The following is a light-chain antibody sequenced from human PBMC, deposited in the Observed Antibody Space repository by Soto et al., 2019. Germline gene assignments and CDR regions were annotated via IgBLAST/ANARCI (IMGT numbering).Light chain of an antibody. CDR1: QGIRNN. Sequence: DIQMNQSLSTLSESVGVRVSITGRASQGIRNNLGWYQQKPGKAPKRLIYGTSNLQYGAPSRFSGSGSGTEFTLTITSLQPEDFATYYCLQHDTYPRTFGQGTKVDIK. V-gene: IGKV1-17*01. J-gene: IGKJ1*01. CDR3: LQHDTYPRT. CDR2: GTS.